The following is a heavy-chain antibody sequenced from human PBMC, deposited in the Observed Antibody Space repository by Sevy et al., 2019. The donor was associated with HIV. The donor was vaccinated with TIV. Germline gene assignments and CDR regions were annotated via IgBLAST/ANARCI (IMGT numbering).Heavy chain of an antibody. V-gene: IGHV4-34*01. Sequence: SETLSLTCAVYGGSFSGYYWSWIRQPPGKGLEWIGEINHSGSTNYNPSLKSRVTISVDTSKNQFSLKLSSVTAADTAVYYCARGLGGFDYWGQGTLVTVSS. J-gene: IGHJ4*02. CDR3: ARGLGGFDY. CDR2: INHSGST. CDR1: GGSFSGYY. D-gene: IGHD2-15*01.